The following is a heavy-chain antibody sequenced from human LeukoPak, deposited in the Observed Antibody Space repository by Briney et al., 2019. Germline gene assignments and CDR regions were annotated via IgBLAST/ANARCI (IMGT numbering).Heavy chain of an antibody. CDR3: ARGGCARSSCYDN. V-gene: IGHV3-33*01. Sequence: PGGSLRLSCPASGFTFSSYGMHWVRQAPGKGLEWVAMIWYDGSNMYYADSVKGRFTISRDNSKNTVFLQMNSLGAEDTGVYYCARGGCARSSCYDNWGQGTLVTVSS. D-gene: IGHD6-13*01. CDR1: GFTFSSYG. CDR2: IWYDGSNM. J-gene: IGHJ4*02.